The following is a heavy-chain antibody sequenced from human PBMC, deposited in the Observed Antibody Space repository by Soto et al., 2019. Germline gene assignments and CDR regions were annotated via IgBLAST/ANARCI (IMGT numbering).Heavy chain of an antibody. J-gene: IGHJ4*02. D-gene: IGHD2-2*01. CDR2: ISSSGSTI. CDR1: GFTFSDYY. CDR3: AREADCSSTSCYYPFDY. Sequence: QVQLVESGGGLVKPGGSLKLSCAASGFTFSDYYMSWIRQAPGKGLEWVSYISSSGSTIYYADSVKGRFTISRDNAKNSLYLQTNSLRAEDTAVYYCAREADCSSTSCYYPFDYWGQGTLVTVSS. V-gene: IGHV3-11*01.